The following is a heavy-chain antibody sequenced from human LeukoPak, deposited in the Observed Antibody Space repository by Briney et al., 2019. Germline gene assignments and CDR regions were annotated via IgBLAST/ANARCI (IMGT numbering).Heavy chain of an antibody. D-gene: IGHD6-25*01. J-gene: IGHJ4*02. CDR2: IFYIGST. Sequence: SETLSLTCTVSGTSVNYHYWSWIRQSPGKGLEWIGYIFYIGSTKYNPSLESRVTISEDTSKNQLSLKLSSVTAADTAVYYCARKLPTADDYFDYWGQGILVSVSS. V-gene: IGHV4-59*02. CDR1: GTSVNYHY. CDR3: ARKLPTADDYFDY.